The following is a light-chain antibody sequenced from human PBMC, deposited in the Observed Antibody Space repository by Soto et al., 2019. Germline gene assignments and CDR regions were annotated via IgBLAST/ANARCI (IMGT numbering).Light chain of an antibody. CDR3: QQFNSYPIT. Sequence: IQLTQSPSSLSASVGDRVTITCRASQSISNSLNWYQQKPGKAPKLLIYEASSLQSGVPSRFSGSGSGTEFTLTISGLQPDDFATYYCQQFNSYPITFGQGTRLEIK. J-gene: IGKJ5*01. CDR1: QSISNS. CDR2: EAS. V-gene: IGKV1-13*02.